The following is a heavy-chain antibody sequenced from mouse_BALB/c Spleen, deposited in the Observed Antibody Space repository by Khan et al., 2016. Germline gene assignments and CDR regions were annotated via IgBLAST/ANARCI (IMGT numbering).Heavy chain of an antibody. Sequence: VELVESGPGLVAPSQSLSITCTVSGFSLTGYGVNWVRQPPGKGLEWLGMIWGDGSTDYNSALKSRLNINKDNSKSQVLLKMNSMQTDDTARYYCARVWWDYLGQGTSVTVSS. J-gene: IGHJ4*01. D-gene: IGHD1-1*02. V-gene: IGHV2-6-7*01. CDR1: GFSLTGYG. CDR2: IWGDGST. CDR3: ARVWWDY.